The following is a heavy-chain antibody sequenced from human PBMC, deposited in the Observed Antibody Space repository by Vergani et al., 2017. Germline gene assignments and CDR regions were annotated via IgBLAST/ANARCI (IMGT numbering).Heavy chain of an antibody. CDR2: IYYSQNGKT. CDR1: DDSIRSGYY. D-gene: IGHD6-19*01. CDR3: ARQWLGAGGLFDH. V-gene: IGHV4-38-2*01. J-gene: IGHJ4*02. Sequence: QVQMQESGPGLVKSSETLSLTCDVSDDSIRSGYYWGWLRQPPGRGREWIGSIYYSQNGKTYYNPSLQSRVTMSVEATKNQFSLKLTSVTAADTAVYYCARQWLGAGGLFDHWGQGILVTVSS.